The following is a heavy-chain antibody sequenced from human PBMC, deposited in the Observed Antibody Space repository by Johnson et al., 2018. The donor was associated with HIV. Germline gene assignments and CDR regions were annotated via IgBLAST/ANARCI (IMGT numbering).Heavy chain of an antibody. J-gene: IGHJ3*02. Sequence: QVQLVESGGGLVQPGGSLRLSCAASGFTFSDHYMDWVRQAPGKGLEWVGRLTVSRDNAKKSLYLEMNNLRVDDTAVYYCARESTPWGGEYVNYGLDIWGQGTMVAVSS. CDR1: GFTFSDHY. CDR3: ARESTPWGGEYVNYGLDI. D-gene: IGHD3-10*01. V-gene: IGHV3-11*04.